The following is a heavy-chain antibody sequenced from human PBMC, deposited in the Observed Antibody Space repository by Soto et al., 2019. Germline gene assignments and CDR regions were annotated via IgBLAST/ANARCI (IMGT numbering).Heavy chain of an antibody. CDR3: ARDTEMATIAY. CDR2: INAGNGNT. V-gene: IGHV1-3*01. Sequence: QVQLVQSGAEVKKPGASVKVSCKASGYTFTSYAMHWVRQAPGQRLEWMGWINAGNGNTKYSQKFQGRVTITRDTSASTAYMELSSLRSEDTAVNYCARDTEMATIAYWGQGTLVTVSS. CDR1: GYTFTSYA. J-gene: IGHJ4*02. D-gene: IGHD5-12*01.